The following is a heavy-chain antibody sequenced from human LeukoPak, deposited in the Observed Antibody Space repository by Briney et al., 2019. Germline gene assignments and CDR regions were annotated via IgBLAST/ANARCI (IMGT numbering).Heavy chain of an antibody. CDR3: AKSTWFDYFDY. Sequence: GSLRLSCAASGFTFSNYAMSWVRQAPGKGLEWVSAISGRGGRTYYADSVKGRFTISRDNSENTLYLQMNRLRADDTAIYYCAKSTWFDYFDYWGQGTLVTVSS. CDR2: ISGRGGRT. D-gene: IGHD3-9*01. J-gene: IGHJ4*02. V-gene: IGHV3-23*01. CDR1: GFTFSNYA.